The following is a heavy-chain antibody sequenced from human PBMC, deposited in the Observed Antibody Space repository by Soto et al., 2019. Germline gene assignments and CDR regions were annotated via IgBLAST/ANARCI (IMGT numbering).Heavy chain of an antibody. J-gene: IGHJ6*03. Sequence: SGNTGYAQKFQGRVTMTRNTSISTAYMELSSLRSEDTAVYYCARGYSSSWYYYYYYMDVWGKGTTVTVSS. D-gene: IGHD6-13*01. CDR2: SGNT. CDR3: ARGYSSSWYYYYYYMDV. V-gene: IGHV1-8*01.